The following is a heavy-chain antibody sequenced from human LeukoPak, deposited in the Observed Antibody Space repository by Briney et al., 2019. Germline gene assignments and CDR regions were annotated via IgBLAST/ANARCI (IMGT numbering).Heavy chain of an antibody. CDR2: TYNSGNA. J-gene: IGHJ3*01. CDR3: ARSSGWRDAFDF. D-gene: IGHD6-19*01. V-gene: IGHV4-31*03. Sequence: SETLSLTCSVSRGSISISGFYWNWIRQLPGKGLEWIGYTYNSGNAYYNPSFGSRVTISTDTSMNQFFLRSHSVTAADTAVYYCARSSGWRDAFDFWGRGTMVTVSS. CDR1: RGSISISGFY.